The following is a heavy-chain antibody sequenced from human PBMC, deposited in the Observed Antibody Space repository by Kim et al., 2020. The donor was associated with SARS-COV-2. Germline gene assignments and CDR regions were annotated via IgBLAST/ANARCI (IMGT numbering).Heavy chain of an antibody. CDR2: ISGYNGKP. CDR1: GYTFNMYG. Sequence: ASVKVSCKTSGYTFNMYGINWVRQAPGEGLEWMGWISGYNGKPNYAQKFQGRVTMTTDTPTSTAYMELRALGSDDTAVYYCASGIAAAGTQFPGNYYYGMDVWGQGTTVTVSS. D-gene: IGHD6-13*01. V-gene: IGHV1-18*01. CDR3: ASGIAAAGTQFPGNYYYGMDV. J-gene: IGHJ6*02.